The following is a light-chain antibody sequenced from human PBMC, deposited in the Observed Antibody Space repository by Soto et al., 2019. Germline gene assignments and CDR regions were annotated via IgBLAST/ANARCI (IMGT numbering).Light chain of an antibody. CDR1: QSVTKY. Sequence: EIVLTQSPATLSLSPGESATLSCRASQSVTKYLAWYQQRPGQVPRLLIYDASNRATGIPARFSGSESGTDFTLTISSLEPEDFAVYYCQQRSNWPGTFGQGTKLEIK. CDR2: DAS. V-gene: IGKV3-11*01. CDR3: QQRSNWPGT. J-gene: IGKJ2*01.